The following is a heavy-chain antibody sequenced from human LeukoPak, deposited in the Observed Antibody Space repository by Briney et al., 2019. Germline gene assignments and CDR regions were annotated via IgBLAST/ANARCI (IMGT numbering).Heavy chain of an antibody. V-gene: IGHV1-46*01. D-gene: IGHD3-22*01. J-gene: IGHJ3*02. CDR2: INPSGGST. CDR1: GYTFTSYY. CDR3: ASVPLGYYDSSPYSFDI. Sequence: ASVKVSCKASGYTFTSYYMHWVRQAPGQGLEWMGVINPSGGSTSYAQKFQGRVTMTRDTSTSTVYMELSSLRSEDTAVYYCASVPLGYYDSSPYSFDIWGQGTMVTVSS.